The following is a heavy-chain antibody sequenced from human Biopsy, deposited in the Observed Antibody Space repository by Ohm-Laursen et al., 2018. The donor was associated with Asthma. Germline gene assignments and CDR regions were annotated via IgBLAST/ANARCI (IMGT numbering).Heavy chain of an antibody. V-gene: IGHV4-39*01. J-gene: IGHJ3*01. CDR1: NGSISSNFYY. CDR2: IHKNGIG. Sequence: TLSLTCTVSNGSISSNFYYWGWIRQPPGKGLEWVGSIHKNGIGYYKSSLKSRLTISVDTSKNQFSLKVTSVTAADTAVYYCARQKLAAAEGPFDLWGQGTMVTVS. CDR3: ARQKLAAAEGPFDL. D-gene: IGHD6-13*01.